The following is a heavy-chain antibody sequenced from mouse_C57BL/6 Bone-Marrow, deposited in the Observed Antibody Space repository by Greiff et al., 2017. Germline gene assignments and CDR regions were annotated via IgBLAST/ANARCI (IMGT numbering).Heavy chain of an antibody. CDR2: INPYNGDT. D-gene: IGHD2-9*01. V-gene: IGHV1-20*01. CDR3: AGSYCGYEDFGY. J-gene: IGHJ2*01. CDR1: GYSFTGYF. Sequence: VQLQQSGPELVKPGDSVKISCKASGYSFTGYFMNWVMQSHGKSLEWIGRINPYNGDTFYNQKFKGKATLTVDKSSSTANMELRSLTSEDSAVYYCAGSYCGYEDFGYRGKGTTLTVSS.